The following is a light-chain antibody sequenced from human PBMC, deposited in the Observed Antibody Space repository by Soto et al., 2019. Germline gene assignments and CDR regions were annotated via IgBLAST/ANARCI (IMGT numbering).Light chain of an antibody. CDR2: VNSDGSH. CDR1: SGHSSYA. J-gene: IGLJ3*02. CDR3: QTWGTGIV. Sequence: QPVLTQSPSASASLGASVKLTCTLSSGHSSYAIAWHQQQPEKGPRHLMKVNSDGSHSKGDGIPDRFSGSSSGAERYLTISSLQSEDEADYYCQTWGTGIVFGGGTKVTVL. V-gene: IGLV4-69*01.